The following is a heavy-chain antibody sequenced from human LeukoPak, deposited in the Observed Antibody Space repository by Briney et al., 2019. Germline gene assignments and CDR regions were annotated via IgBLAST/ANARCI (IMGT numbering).Heavy chain of an antibody. CDR2: IYYSGST. CDR3: ARDEYGSGRNGGYFDY. Sequence: SETLSLTCTVSGGSISGYYWNWIRQPPGKGLEWIGNIYYSGSTNYNPSLKSRVTISVATSKNQFSLKLSSVTAADTAVYYCARDEYGSGRNGGYFDYWGQGALVTVSS. V-gene: IGHV4-59*01. J-gene: IGHJ4*02. CDR1: GGSISGYY. D-gene: IGHD2-15*01.